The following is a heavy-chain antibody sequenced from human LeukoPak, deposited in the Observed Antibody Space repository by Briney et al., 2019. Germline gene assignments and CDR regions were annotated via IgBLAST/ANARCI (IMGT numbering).Heavy chain of an antibody. D-gene: IGHD1-1*01. CDR2: ISAYNGNT. CDR3: ARERAGTTSRLFDY. J-gene: IGHJ4*02. V-gene: IGHV1-18*01. Sequence: ASVKVSCKASGYTFTSYGISWVRQAPGHGLEWMGWISAYNGNTNYAQKLQGRVTMTTDTSTSTAYMGLRSLRFDDTAVYYCARERAGTTSRLFDYWGQGTLVTVSS. CDR1: GYTFTSYG.